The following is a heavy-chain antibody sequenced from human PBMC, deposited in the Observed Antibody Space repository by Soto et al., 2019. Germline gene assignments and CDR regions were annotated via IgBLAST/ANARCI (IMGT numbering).Heavy chain of an antibody. J-gene: IGHJ4*02. Sequence: EVQLLESGGGLVQPGGSLRLSCAASGFTFTTYGMTWVRQAPGKGLEWVSAITASGGATYYADSVKGRFTISRDNSKNPLYLQMNSLRAEDTAVYYCAPLVVVAATGIDYWGQGTLVTVSS. V-gene: IGHV3-23*01. CDR2: ITASGGAT. CDR1: GFTFTTYG. CDR3: APLVVVAATGIDY. D-gene: IGHD2-15*01.